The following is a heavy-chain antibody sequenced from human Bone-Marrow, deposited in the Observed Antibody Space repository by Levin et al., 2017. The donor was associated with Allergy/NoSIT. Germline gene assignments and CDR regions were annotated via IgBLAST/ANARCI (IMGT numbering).Heavy chain of an antibody. Sequence: SQTLSLPCAVSGDSIRNAYYSWSWIRQPPGKGLEWIGSVYRSGSTFYNPSLKSRLAISVDRSRNQFALQLTSVTAADTGVYFCARRVDFSRFDPWGQGTLVTVSS. CDR2: VYRSGST. CDR3: ARRVDFSRFDP. D-gene: IGHD3-3*01. J-gene: IGHJ5*02. V-gene: IGHV4-30-2*01. CDR1: GDSIRNAYYS.